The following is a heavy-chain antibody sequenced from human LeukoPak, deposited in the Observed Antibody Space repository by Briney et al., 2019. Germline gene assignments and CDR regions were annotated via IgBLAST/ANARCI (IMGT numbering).Heavy chain of an antibody. CDR1: GFTFSSYW. D-gene: IGHD6-13*01. CDR2: INSDGSST. J-gene: IGHJ4*02. V-gene: IGHV3-74*01. CDR3: ARVRAAAGKKYDY. Sequence: SGGSLRLSCAASGFTFSSYWMHWVRQAPGKGLVWVSRINSDGSSTSYADSVKGRFTISRDNAKNTLYLQMNSLRAEDTAVYYCARVRAAAGKKYDYWGQGTLVTVSS.